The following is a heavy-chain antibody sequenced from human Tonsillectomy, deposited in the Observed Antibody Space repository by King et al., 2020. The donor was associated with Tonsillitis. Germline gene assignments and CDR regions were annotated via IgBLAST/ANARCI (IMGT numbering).Heavy chain of an antibody. D-gene: IGHD5-12*01. CDR3: AKGQSGFSGYDPGDY. CDR1: GFTFSTYW. Sequence: VQLVESGGGLVQPGGSLRLSCAASGFTFSTYWMHWVRQAPGKGLVWVSRISADGTTTDDADSVKGRFTISRDNAKNTLYLQMSSLRAEDTAVYYCAKGQSGFSGYDPGDYWGQGTLVTVSS. J-gene: IGHJ4*02. CDR2: ISADGTTT. V-gene: IGHV3-74*01.